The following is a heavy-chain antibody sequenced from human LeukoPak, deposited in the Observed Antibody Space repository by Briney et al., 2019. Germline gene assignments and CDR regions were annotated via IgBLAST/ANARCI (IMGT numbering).Heavy chain of an antibody. Sequence: PGGSLRLSCAASGFTFSSYWMSWVRQAPGKGLEWVAFIRYDGSNKYYADSVKGRFTISRDNSKNTLYLQMNSLRAEDTAVYYCAKFNYYDSSGYRWFDPWGQGTLVTVSS. CDR3: AKFNYYDSSGYRWFDP. CDR2: IRYDGSNK. CDR1: GFTFSSYW. D-gene: IGHD3-22*01. J-gene: IGHJ5*02. V-gene: IGHV3-30*02.